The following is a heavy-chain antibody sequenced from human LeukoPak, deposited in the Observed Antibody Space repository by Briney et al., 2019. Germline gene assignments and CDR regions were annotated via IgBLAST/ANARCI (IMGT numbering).Heavy chain of an antibody. CDR3: ARERIYPRRAHFDY. V-gene: IGHV4-34*01. CDR2: INHSGST. Sequence: PSETLSLTYAVYGGSFSGYYWSWIRQQPRRGLEWIGEINHSGSTNYNPSLKSRVTISVDTSKNQFSLKLSSVTAADTAVYYCARERIYPRRAHFDYWGQGTLVTVSS. D-gene: IGHD2-15*01. J-gene: IGHJ4*02. CDR1: GGSFSGYY.